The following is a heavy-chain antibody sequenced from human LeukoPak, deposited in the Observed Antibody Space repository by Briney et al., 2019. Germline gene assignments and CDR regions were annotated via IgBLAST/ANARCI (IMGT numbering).Heavy chain of an antibody. CDR2: IDPNTGGT. CDR3: ARDSRVSLDV. CDR1: EYAFTGYY. D-gene: IGHD6-13*01. Sequence: ASVEVSCKASEYAFTGYYMHWVRQAPGQGLEWMGRIDPNTGGTIYAQKFQGRVTMTRDTSVNTAYMDLSRLTSDDTAVYYCARDSRVSLDVWGKGTTVTVSS. V-gene: IGHV1-2*06. J-gene: IGHJ6*04.